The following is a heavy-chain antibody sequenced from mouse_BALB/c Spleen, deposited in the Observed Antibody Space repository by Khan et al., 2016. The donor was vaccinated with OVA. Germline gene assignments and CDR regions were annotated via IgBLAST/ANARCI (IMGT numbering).Heavy chain of an antibody. J-gene: IGHJ2*01. CDR3: ARKARVKY. CDR1: GYSITSGYG. V-gene: IGHV3-2*02. CDR2: ISYSGST. D-gene: IGHD2-1*01. Sequence: EVQLQESGPGLVKPSQSLSLTCTVTGYSITSGYGWNWIRQFPGNKLEWMGYISYSGSTNYNPSFKSRLSITRDTSKNQFFLQLNSVTTEDKATYYCARKARVKYWGQGTTLTVSS.